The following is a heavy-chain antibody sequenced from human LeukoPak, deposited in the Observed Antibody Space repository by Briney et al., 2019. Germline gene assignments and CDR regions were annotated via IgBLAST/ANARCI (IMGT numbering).Heavy chain of an antibody. CDR1: GGSINFYY. CDR2: IYSTGST. J-gene: IGHJ4*02. CDR3: AREGGPYRPLDY. V-gene: IGHV4-4*07. Sequence: PSETPSLTCTVSGGSINFYYWSWIRQPAGKGLEWIGRIYSTGSTNYSPSLKSRVTMSVDKSKNQFSLNLSSVTAADTAVYYCAREGGPYRPLDYSGQGTLLTVAS.